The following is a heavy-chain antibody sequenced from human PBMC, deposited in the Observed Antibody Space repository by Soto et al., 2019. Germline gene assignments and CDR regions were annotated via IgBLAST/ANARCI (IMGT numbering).Heavy chain of an antibody. CDR1: GYSFTTYW. J-gene: IGHJ3*02. Sequence: GESLKISCKGSGYSFTTYWIAWVRQMPGKGLEWMGIIYPGDSDTGYSPSFQGQVTISADKSTSTAYLQWSSLKVSDTAMYYCARNRFVYHEAFDIWGLGTMVTVSS. CDR2: IYPGDSDT. D-gene: IGHD3-3*01. V-gene: IGHV5-51*01. CDR3: ARNRFVYHEAFDI.